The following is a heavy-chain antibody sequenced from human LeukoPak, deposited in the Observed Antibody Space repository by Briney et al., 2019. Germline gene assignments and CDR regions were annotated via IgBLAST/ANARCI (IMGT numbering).Heavy chain of an antibody. J-gene: IGHJ4*02. CDR1: GFTFSNYG. Sequence: GGSLRLSCAASGFTFSNYGMNWVRQAPGKGLEWVSYISSSGSTIYYADSVRGRFTISRDNAKNSLYLQMNSLRAEDTATYFCARHLRGVRGTFDYWGQGTLVTVSS. D-gene: IGHD3-10*01. CDR2: ISSSGSTI. V-gene: IGHV3-48*04. CDR3: ARHLRGVRGTFDY.